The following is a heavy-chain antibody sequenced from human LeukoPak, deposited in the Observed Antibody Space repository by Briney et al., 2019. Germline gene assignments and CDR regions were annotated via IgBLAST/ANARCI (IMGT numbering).Heavy chain of an antibody. D-gene: IGHD2-8*01. Sequence: GGSLRLSCAASGFTFSNYWMNWVRQAPGKGLEWVANIKEDGSEKNYVDSVKGRFTISRDNAKNSLYLQMNSLRAEDTAVYYCTRDRLACTNTACYSSFDYWGQGTLVTVSS. CDR2: IKEDGSEK. J-gene: IGHJ4*02. V-gene: IGHV3-7*01. CDR3: TRDRLACTNTACYSSFDY. CDR1: GFTFSNYW.